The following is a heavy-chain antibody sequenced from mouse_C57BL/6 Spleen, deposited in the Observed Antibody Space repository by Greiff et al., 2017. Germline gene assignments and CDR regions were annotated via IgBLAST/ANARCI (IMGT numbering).Heavy chain of an antibody. Sequence: EVKLQESGPGLVKPSQSLSLTCSVTGYSITSGYYWNWIRQFPGNKLEWMGYISYDGSNNYNPSLKNRISITRDTSKNQFFLKLNSVTTEDTATYYCAREQGPYYSNYAYFDVWGTGTTVTVSS. D-gene: IGHD2-5*01. CDR1: GYSITSGYY. J-gene: IGHJ1*03. CDR2: ISYDGSN. V-gene: IGHV3-6*01. CDR3: AREQGPYYSNYAYFDV.